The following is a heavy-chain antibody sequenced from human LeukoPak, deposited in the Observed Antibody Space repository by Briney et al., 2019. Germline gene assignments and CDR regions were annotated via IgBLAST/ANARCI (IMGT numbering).Heavy chain of an antibody. J-gene: IGHJ4*01. CDR3: ARRGSGSYFKPYYFDY. V-gene: IGHV4-39*01. CDR1: GGSISSGNYY. CDR2: IYYSGST. Sequence: SQTLSLTCTVSGGSISSGNYYWNWIRQPPGKGLEWIGSIYYSGSTYYNPSLKSRVTISVDTSKNQFSLKLSSVTAADTAVYYCARRGSGSYFKPYYFDYWGQGTLVTVSS. D-gene: IGHD3-10*01.